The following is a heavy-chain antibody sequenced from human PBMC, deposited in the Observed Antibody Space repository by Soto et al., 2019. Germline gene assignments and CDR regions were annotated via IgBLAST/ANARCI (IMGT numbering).Heavy chain of an antibody. Sequence: QVQLVQSGAEVKKPGASVKVSCKASGYTFTSYGIIWVRQAPGQGREWMGWISAYNGNTNYAQKLQGRVTMTTDTSTSTAYMELRSLRSDDTAVYYCARAAEDYREGSDTPDYWGQGTLVTVSS. D-gene: IGHD3-10*01. J-gene: IGHJ4*02. CDR3: ARAAEDYREGSDTPDY. CDR2: ISAYNGNT. V-gene: IGHV1-18*04. CDR1: GYTFTSYG.